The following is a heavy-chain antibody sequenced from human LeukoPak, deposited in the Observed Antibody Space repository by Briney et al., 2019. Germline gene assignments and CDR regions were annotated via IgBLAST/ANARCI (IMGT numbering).Heavy chain of an antibody. V-gene: IGHV4-34*01. Sequence: SETLSLTCAVYGGSLNGYYWSWIRQPPGKGLEWIGEGGNSGGTKFNPSLKSRVTISADTSKNQFSLKLSSVTAADTAVYAENGQSGFSFDPWGQGTLVTVSS. J-gene: IGHJ5*02. CDR1: GGSLNGYY. CDR3: NGQSGFSFDP. D-gene: IGHD1-26*01. CDR2: GGNSGGT.